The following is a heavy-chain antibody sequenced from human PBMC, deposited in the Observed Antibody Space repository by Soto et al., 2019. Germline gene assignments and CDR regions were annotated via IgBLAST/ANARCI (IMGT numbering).Heavy chain of an antibody. CDR1: GGSISSYY. CDR2: IYYSGST. D-gene: IGHD1-26*01. CDR3: ARRYGGNFDY. V-gene: IGHV4-59*01. J-gene: IGHJ4*02. Sequence: SETLSLTCTVSGGSISSYYWSWIRQPPGKGLEWIGYIYYSGSTNYNPSPKSRVTISVDRSKNQFSLKLSSVTAADTAVYYCARRYGGNFDYWGQGTLVTVSS.